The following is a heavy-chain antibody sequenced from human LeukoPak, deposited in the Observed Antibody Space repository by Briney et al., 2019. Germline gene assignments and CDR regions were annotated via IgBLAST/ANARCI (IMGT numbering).Heavy chain of an antibody. D-gene: IGHD3-22*01. V-gene: IGHV4-4*07. CDR2: IYTSGST. J-gene: IGHJ3*02. Sequence: SETLSLTCTVSGGSISSYYWSWIRQPAGKGLEWIGRIYTSGSTYYSPSLKSRVTISLDTSRNQFFLKLNSVTAADTAVYYCAKSNGYGLIDIWGQGTMVTVSS. CDR1: GGSISSYY. CDR3: AKSNGYGLIDI.